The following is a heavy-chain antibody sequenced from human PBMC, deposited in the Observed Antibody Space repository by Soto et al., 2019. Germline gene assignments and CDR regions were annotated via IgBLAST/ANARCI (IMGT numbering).Heavy chain of an antibody. Sequence: GGSLRLSCGYYGFTFSSYAMSCVRQALGKGLEWVSAISRSGGSTHYAHSVKGRFTITRDNSKSTLYLQMNSLRADYTVVYYCAKDERGDGYNIFDYWGHGTLVTSPQ. V-gene: IGHV3-23*01. CDR1: GFTFSSYA. CDR3: AKDERGDGYNIFDY. J-gene: IGHJ4*01. D-gene: IGHD5-12*01. CDR2: ISRSGGST.